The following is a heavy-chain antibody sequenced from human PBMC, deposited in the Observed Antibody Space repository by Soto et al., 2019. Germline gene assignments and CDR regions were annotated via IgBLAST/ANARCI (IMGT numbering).Heavy chain of an antibody. V-gene: IGHV3-9*01. Sequence: EVQLVESGGGLVQPGRSLRLSCAASAMHWVRQAPGKGLEWVSGISWNSGSIGYADSVKGRFTISRDNAKNSLYLQMNSLSAEDTALYYCAKGGQLLSEGGGYWGQGTLVTVSS. CDR3: AKGGQLLSEGGGY. CDR1: A. CDR2: ISWNSGSI. J-gene: IGHJ4*02. D-gene: IGHD2-2*01.